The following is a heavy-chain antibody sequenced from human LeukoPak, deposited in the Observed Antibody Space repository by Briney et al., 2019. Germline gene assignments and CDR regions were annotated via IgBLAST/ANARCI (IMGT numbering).Heavy chain of an antibody. V-gene: IGHV3-66*01. D-gene: IGHD5-12*01. Sequence: GGSLRLSCAASGFTVSSNYMSWVRQAPGKGLEWVSVIYSGGSTYYADSVKGRFTISRDNSKNTLYLQMNSLRAEDTAVYYCARAQYSGYVDYWGQGTLVTVSS. J-gene: IGHJ4*02. CDR1: GFTVSSNY. CDR2: IYSGGST. CDR3: ARAQYSGYVDY.